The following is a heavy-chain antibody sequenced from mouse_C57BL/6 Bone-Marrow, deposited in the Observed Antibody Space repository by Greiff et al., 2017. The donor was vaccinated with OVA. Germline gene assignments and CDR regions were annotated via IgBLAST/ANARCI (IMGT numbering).Heavy chain of an antibody. CDR2: IYPSSGNT. D-gene: IGHD1-1*01. CDR3: ARGRNYYYSMDY. Sequence: QVQLQQSGAELAKPGASVKLSCKASGYTFTSYCMSWVKQRTGQGLEWIGEIYPSSGNTYYNEKFKGKATLTADKSSSTAYMELRSLTSEDSAVYGCARGRNYYYSMDYWGQGTSVTVSS. J-gene: IGHJ4*01. CDR1: GYTFTSYC. V-gene: IGHV1-81*01.